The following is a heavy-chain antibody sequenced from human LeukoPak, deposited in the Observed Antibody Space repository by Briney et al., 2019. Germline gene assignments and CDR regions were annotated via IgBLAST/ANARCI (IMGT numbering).Heavy chain of an antibody. D-gene: IGHD2-15*01. CDR1: GYTFTSYG. V-gene: IGHV1-18*01. CDR3: ARGRPYCSGGSCYRRFDY. J-gene: IGHJ4*02. Sequence: GASVKVSCKASGYTFTSYGISWVRQAPGQGLEWMGWISAYNGNTNYAQKLQGRVTMTTDTSTSTAYMELSSLRSEDTAVYYCARGRPYCSGGSCYRRFDYWGQGTLVTVSS. CDR2: ISAYNGNT.